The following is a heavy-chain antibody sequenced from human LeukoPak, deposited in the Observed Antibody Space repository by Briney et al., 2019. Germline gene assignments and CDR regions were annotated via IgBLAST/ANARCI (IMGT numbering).Heavy chain of an antibody. V-gene: IGHV4-38-2*02. D-gene: IGHD3-22*01. J-gene: IGHJ3*02. CDR1: GYSLSSGYY. CDR3: ARGLGNRITMIVVVKSGAFDI. Sequence: PSETLSLTCTVSGYSLSSGYYWGWIRQPPGKGLEWIGEFNYSDSTNYNPSLKSRVTVSVDTSKNQFSMKLSSVTAADTAVYYCARGLGNRITMIVVVKSGAFDIWGQGTMVTVSS. CDR2: FNYSDST.